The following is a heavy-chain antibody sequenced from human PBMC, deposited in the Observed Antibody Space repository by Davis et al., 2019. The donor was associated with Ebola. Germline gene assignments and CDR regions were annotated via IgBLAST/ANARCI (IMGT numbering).Heavy chain of an antibody. CDR2: IYYSGYT. J-gene: IGHJ4*02. D-gene: IGHD1-1*01. V-gene: IGHV4-30-4*01. CDR3: ARERDDNYFDY. CDR1: GDSINSGDYY. Sequence: MPSETLSLTCTVSGDSINSGDYYWSWIRQPPGKGLEWIGYIYYSGYTYYNPSLKSRVTVSMDTSKNQFSLRLTSVAAPDTAVYYCARERDDNYFDYWGPGILVTVSS.